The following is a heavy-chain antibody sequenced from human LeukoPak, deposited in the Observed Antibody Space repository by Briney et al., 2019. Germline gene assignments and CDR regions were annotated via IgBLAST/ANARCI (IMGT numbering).Heavy chain of an antibody. CDR2: ISYDRNQN. J-gene: IGHJ4*02. CDR1: GFTFSRYA. V-gene: IGHV3-30*01. CDR3: ARDEILDY. Sequence: GGSLRLSCAASGFTFSRYAMHWVCQAPGKGLEWVAVISYDRNQNYYADSVKGRFTISRDSSKSTLYLQMNRPRVEDTAVYYCARDEILDYWGQGTLVTVSS.